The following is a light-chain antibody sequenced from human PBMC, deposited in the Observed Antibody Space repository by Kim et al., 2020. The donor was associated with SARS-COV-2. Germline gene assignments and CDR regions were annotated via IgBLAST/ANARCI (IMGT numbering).Light chain of an antibody. J-gene: IGLJ3*02. CDR2: KDN. CDR1: VLAKRY. V-gene: IGLV3-27*01. CDR3: YSAADNNWV. Sequence: VSQGQTARITCSGEVLAKRYVRWFQQKPGQAPVLVIYKDNKRPSGIPERFSGSSSGTTVTLTISGAQVEDEADYYCYSAADNNWVFGGGTKMTVL.